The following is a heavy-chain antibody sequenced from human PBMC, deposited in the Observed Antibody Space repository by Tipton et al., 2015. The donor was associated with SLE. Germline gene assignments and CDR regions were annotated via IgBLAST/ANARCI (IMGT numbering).Heavy chain of an antibody. CDR1: GGSFSGYY. J-gene: IGHJ5*02. CDR3: ARRIAAAGGWFDP. CDR2: INHSGST. Sequence: TLSLTCAVYGGSFSGYYWSWIRQPPGKGLEWIGEINHSGSTAYNPSLKSRVTISVDTSKNQFSLKLSSVTAADTAVYYCARRIAAAGGWFDPWGQGTLVTVSS. D-gene: IGHD6-13*01. V-gene: IGHV4-34*01.